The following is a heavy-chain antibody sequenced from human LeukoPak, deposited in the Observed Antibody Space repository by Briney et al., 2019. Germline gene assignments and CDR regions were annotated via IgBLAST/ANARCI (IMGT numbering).Heavy chain of an antibody. V-gene: IGHV3-73*01. D-gene: IGHD2-2*01. Sequence: GGSLRLSCAASGFTVKDNFMSWVRQASGKGLEWVGRIRSKANSYATAYAASVKGRFTISRDDSKNTAYLQMNSLKTEDTAVYYCTRHRSSSPIVVVPAALYFDYWGQGTLVTVSS. CDR1: GFTVKDNF. CDR2: IRSKANSYAT. J-gene: IGHJ4*02. CDR3: TRHRSSSPIVVVPAALYFDY.